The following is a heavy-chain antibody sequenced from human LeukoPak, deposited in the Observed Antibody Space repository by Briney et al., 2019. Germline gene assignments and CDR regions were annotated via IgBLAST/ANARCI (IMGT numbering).Heavy chain of an antibody. CDR1: SGSISNYY. Sequence: PSETLSLTCTVSSGSISNYYWSWIPPPPGRGLEWIAYMYDGGSTYYNPSLKSRVTISVDTSNNHFSLTLRSVTAADTAVYYCATVGVAVPTAMIYWYFDLWGRGTPVTVSS. CDR3: ATVGVAVPTAMIYWYFDL. V-gene: IGHV4-59*01. D-gene: IGHD2-2*01. J-gene: IGHJ2*01. CDR2: MYDGGST.